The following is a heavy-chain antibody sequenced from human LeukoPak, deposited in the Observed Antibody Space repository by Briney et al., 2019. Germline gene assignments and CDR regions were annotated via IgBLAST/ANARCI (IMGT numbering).Heavy chain of an antibody. CDR2: ISGSGGST. D-gene: IGHD5-18*01. V-gene: IGHV3-23*01. CDR3: AKSSGVTAMAYYFDY. CDR1: GFTFSSYA. Sequence: PGGSLRLSCAASGFTFSSYAMSWVRQAPGKGLEWVSAISGSGGSTYYADSVKGRLPISRDNSKNTLYLQMNSLRAEDTAVYYCAKSSGVTAMAYYFDYWGQGTLVTVSS. J-gene: IGHJ4*02.